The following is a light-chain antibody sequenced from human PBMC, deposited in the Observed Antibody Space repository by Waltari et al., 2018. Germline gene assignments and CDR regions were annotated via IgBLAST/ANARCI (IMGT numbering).Light chain of an antibody. Sequence: EVVLTQSPGTLSLSPGDGATLSCRASQTLISGDLAWFQQRPGQPPRLLIHGASNRAIGIPDRFSGTGSGTEFTLTISRLEPEDFAVYYCHQYGTSPDTFGQGTTVEI. CDR1: QTLISGD. V-gene: IGKV3-20*01. CDR3: HQYGTSPDT. CDR2: GAS. J-gene: IGKJ2*01.